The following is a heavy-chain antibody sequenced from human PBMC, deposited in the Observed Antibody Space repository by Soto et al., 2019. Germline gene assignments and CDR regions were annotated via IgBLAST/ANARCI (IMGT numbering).Heavy chain of an antibody. CDR3: ARMAGEVDPVPPIGIDV. V-gene: IGHV1-69*13. CDR1: GGTFSSYA. Sequence: ASVKVSCKASGGTFSSYAISWVRQAPGQGLEWMGGIIPIFGTANYAQKFQGRVTITADESTSTAYMELSSLRSEDAAVYYCARMAGEVDPVPPIGIDVWGQGTTVTVYS. CDR2: IIPIFGTA. D-gene: IGHD6-19*01. J-gene: IGHJ6*02.